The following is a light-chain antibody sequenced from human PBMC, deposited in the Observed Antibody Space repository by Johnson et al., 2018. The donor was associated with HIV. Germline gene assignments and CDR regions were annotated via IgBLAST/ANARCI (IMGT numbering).Light chain of an antibody. CDR3: GTWDISLSACGV. J-gene: IGLJ1*01. Sequence: QSVLTQPPSVSAAPGQKVTISCSGSSSNIGNNYVSWYQQLPGTAPKLLIYDNNKLPSGIPDRFSGSKSGTSATLGITGLQTGDEADYYCGTWDISLSACGVFGPWTKVTVL. CDR1: SSNIGNNY. V-gene: IGLV1-51*01. CDR2: DNN.